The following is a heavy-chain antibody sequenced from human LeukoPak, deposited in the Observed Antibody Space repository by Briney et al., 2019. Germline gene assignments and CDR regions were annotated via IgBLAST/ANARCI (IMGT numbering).Heavy chain of an antibody. Sequence: SETLSLTCTVSGGSISSGSYYWSWIRQPAGKGLEWIGRIYTSGSTNYNPSLKSRVTISVDTSKNQFSLKLSSVTAADTAVYYCARDVFGITMIVALFDYWGQGTLVTVSS. V-gene: IGHV4-61*02. J-gene: IGHJ4*02. CDR1: GGSISSGSYY. CDR2: IYTSGST. D-gene: IGHD3-22*01. CDR3: ARDVFGITMIVALFDY.